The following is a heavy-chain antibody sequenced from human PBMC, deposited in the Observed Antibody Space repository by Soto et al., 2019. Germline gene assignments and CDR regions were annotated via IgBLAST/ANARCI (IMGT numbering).Heavy chain of an antibody. CDR3: VRGYCKTSPCSGDFQF. D-gene: IGHD2-15*01. V-gene: IGHV1-46*03. CDR1: GYKFTTYF. Sequence: QVQLVQSGAELKKPGASVKVACKASGYKFTTYFIHWVRQAPGQGLEWMGMIHPSGDTGYAQKFRGRVTMTIDTSATTAYMELRNLTSADTAVYFSVRGYCKTSPCSGDFQFWGQGTLVTVSS. J-gene: IGHJ1*01. CDR2: IHPSGDT.